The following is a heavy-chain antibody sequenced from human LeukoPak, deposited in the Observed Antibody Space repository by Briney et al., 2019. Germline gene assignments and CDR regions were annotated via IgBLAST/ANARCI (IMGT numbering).Heavy chain of an antibody. J-gene: IGHJ6*03. V-gene: IGHV1-2*02. Sequence: GASVKVSCKASGYTFTGYYMHWVRQAPGQGLEWMGWINPNSGGTNYAQKFQGRVTMTRDTSISIAYMELSRLRSDDTAVYYCARVGYYDSSGITDYYYYYMDVWGKGTTVTISS. D-gene: IGHD3-22*01. CDR2: INPNSGGT. CDR3: ARVGYYDSSGITDYYYYYMDV. CDR1: GYTFTGYY.